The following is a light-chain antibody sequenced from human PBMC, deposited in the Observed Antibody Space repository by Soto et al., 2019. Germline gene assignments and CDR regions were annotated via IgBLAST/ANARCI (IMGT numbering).Light chain of an antibody. CDR2: GAS. CDR3: QQYNNWPPWT. V-gene: IGKV3-15*01. J-gene: IGKJ1*01. Sequence: EIVMTQSPATLSLSPGERATLSCRASQSVSSNLAWYQQKPGQTPRLLIYGASTRATGIPSRFSGSGSGTEFSLTISSLQSEDFAVYYCQQYNNWPPWTFGQVTKVEIK. CDR1: QSVSSN.